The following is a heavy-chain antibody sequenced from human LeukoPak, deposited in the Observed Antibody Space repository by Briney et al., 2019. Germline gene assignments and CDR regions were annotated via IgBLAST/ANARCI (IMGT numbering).Heavy chain of an antibody. CDR2: ISYDGSNK. CDR3: AKKSGDSSGWFVDP. J-gene: IGHJ5*02. Sequence: GRSLRLSCAASGFTFSHYGMHWVRQAPGKGLEWVAVISYDGSNKYYVDSVKGRFTISRDNSKNTLYLQMNSLRAEDTAVYYCAKKSGDSSGWFVDPWGQGTLVTVSS. V-gene: IGHV3-30*18. CDR1: GFTFSHYG. D-gene: IGHD6-19*01.